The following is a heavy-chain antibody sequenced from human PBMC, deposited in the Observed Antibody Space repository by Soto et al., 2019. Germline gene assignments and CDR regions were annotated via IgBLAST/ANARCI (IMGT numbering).Heavy chain of an antibody. Sequence: LRLSCTSSGFTFRDYAVTWVRQAPGKGLEWVGFIRSEAYGGAAEYAASVKDRFTISRDDSKSIAYLQMNSLKTEDTAVYYCTRRYCTNGICFSANGMDVWGQGTTVTVSS. J-gene: IGHJ6*02. V-gene: IGHV3-49*04. CDR1: GFTFRDYA. D-gene: IGHD2-8*01. CDR3: TRRYCTNGICFSANGMDV. CDR2: IRSEAYGGAA.